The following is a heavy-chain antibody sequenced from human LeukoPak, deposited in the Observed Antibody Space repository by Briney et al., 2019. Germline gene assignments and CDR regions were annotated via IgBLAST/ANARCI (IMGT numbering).Heavy chain of an antibody. CDR3: ARGRARYFDWLLSQYYFDY. D-gene: IGHD3-9*01. J-gene: IGHJ4*02. CDR1: GDSISSYY. CDR2: IYYSGST. Sequence: TETLPLTCTVSGDSISSYYWSWVRQPPAKGLEWVGYIYYSGSTNYNPSLQSRVTISVDTYKTQFSLKLRSVSAADTAVYYCARGRARYFDWLLSQYYFDYWGQGTLVTVSS. V-gene: IGHV4-59*01.